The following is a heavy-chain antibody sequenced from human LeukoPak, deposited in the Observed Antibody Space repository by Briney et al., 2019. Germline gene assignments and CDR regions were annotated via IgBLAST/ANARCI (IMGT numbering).Heavy chain of an antibody. CDR1: GFTVSSYG. J-gene: IGHJ6*02. D-gene: IGHD1-26*01. CDR2: ISYDGSNK. V-gene: IGHV3-30*18. CDR3: AKEGGKTSYYYYYYGMDV. Sequence: GRSLRLSCAASGFTVSSYGVHWVRQAPGKGLEWVAVISYDGSNKYYADSVKGRFTISRDNSKNTLYLQMNSLRAEDTAVYYCAKEGGKTSYYYYYYGMDVWGQGTTVTVSS.